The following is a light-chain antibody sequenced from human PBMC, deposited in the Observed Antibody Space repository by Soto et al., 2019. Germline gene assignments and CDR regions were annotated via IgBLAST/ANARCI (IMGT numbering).Light chain of an antibody. CDR2: AAS. V-gene: IGKV1-5*01. CDR3: QQYDNYPLT. Sequence: DIQMTQSPSTLSASVGDRVTITCRASQSVRSWLAWYQQKPGRAPKFLIYAASSLESGVPSRFSGSGSGTEFTLTISNLQPDDFATYYCQQYDNYPLTFGGGTKVEI. J-gene: IGKJ4*01. CDR1: QSVRSW.